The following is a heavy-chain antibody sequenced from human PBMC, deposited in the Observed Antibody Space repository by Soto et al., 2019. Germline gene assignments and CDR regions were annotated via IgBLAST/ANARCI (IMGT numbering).Heavy chain of an antibody. J-gene: IGHJ4*02. D-gene: IGHD1-20*01. CDR2: MNPKIGYT. Sequence: QVQLMQSGAEVRKPGASVKVSCKASGYTFTDYDINWVRQATGQGLEWLGWMNPKIGYTGCAQKFQGRVTLTRDTSRGTAYMELSSLTSEDTAVYYCTRNLYNTGDFDHWGQGTLVSVSS. CDR3: TRNLYNTGDFDH. CDR1: GYTFTDYD. V-gene: IGHV1-8*02.